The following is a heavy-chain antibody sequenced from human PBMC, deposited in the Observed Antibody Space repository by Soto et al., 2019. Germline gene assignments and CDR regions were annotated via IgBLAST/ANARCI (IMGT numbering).Heavy chain of an antibody. CDR3: ARGSFRDTAMAPGYFDY. J-gene: IGHJ4*02. CDR2: IIPIFGTA. Sequence: SVNVSCKASGGTFISYAISWVRQAPGQGLEWMGGIIPIFGTANYAQKFQGRVTITADESTSTAYMELSSLRSEDTAVYYCARGSFRDTAMAPGYFDYWGQGTLVTVSS. D-gene: IGHD5-18*01. CDR1: GGTFISYA. V-gene: IGHV1-69*13.